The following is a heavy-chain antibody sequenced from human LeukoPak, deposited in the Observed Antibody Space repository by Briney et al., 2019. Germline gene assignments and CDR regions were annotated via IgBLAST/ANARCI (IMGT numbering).Heavy chain of an antibody. Sequence: SQALSLTRTVPGGSISSGDYYWSWVSQPPGTGLGWIAYMYYSGSTYNTPSLKSRVTMSADTSKNQLSLKLSSVTAADTAVYNCARPYYYDSRIDPWGEGILVTVSS. J-gene: IGHJ5*02. CDR1: GGSISSGDYY. CDR2: MYYSGST. CDR3: ARPYYYDSRIDP. V-gene: IGHV4-30-4*01. D-gene: IGHD3-22*01.